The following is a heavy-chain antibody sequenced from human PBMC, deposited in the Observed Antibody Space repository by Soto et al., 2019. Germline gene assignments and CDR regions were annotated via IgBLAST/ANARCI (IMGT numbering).Heavy chain of an antibody. CDR1: GGTFSTSA. V-gene: IGHV1-69*13. CDR2: IMPIFRTP. CDR3: ARRSLATIFGVVIISLHDY. J-gene: IGHJ4*02. D-gene: IGHD3-3*01. Sequence: SVKVSCKASGGTFSTSAISWVRQAPGQGLEWMGGIMPIFRTPDYTQKFQGRVTITADESTSTAYMELSSLRSEDTAVYYCARRSLATIFGVVIISLHDYWGQVTLVTVSS.